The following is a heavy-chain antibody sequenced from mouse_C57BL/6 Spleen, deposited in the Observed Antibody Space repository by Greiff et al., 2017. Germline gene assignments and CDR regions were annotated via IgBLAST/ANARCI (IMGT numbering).Heavy chain of an antibody. CDR1: GYSITSGYY. CDR2: ISYDGSN. V-gene: IGHV3-6*01. CDR3: ARRPITPVVEYYFDY. D-gene: IGHD1-1*01. J-gene: IGHJ2*01. Sequence: EVQLVESGPGLVKPSQSLSLTCSVTGYSITSGYYWNWIRQFPGNKLEWMGYISYDGSNNYNPSLKNRISITRDTSKNQFFLKLNSVTTEYTATYYGARRPITPVVEYYFDYWGQGTTLTVSS.